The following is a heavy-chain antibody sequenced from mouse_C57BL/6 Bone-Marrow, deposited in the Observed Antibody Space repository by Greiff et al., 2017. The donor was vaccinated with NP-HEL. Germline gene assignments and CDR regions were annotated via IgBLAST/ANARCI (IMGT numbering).Heavy chain of an antibody. D-gene: IGHD4-1*01. CDR3: TNWDDYYAMDY. Sequence: EVQLVESGAELVRPGASVKLSCTASGFNIKDDYMHWVKQRPEQGLEWIGWIDPENGDTEYASKFQGKATITADTSSNTAYLQLSSLTSEDTAVYYCTNWDDYYAMDYWGQGTSVTVSS. V-gene: IGHV14-4*01. CDR1: GFNIKDDY. CDR2: IDPENGDT. J-gene: IGHJ4*01.